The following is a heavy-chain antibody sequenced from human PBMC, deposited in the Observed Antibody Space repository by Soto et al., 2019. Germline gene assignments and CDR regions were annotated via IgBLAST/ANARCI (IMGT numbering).Heavy chain of an antibody. J-gene: IGHJ5*02. D-gene: IGHD1-26*01. Sequence: EASVKVSCKASGYTFTSYGISWVRQAPGQGLEWMGWISAYNGNTNYAQKLQGRVTMTTDTSTSTAYMELRSLRSDDTAVYYCARDISSGSYDWFDPWGQGTLVTVSS. CDR1: GYTFTSYG. CDR3: ARDISSGSYDWFDP. CDR2: ISAYNGNT. V-gene: IGHV1-18*04.